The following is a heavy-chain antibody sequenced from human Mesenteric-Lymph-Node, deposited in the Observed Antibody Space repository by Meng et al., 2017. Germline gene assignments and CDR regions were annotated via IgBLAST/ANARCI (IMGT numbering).Heavy chain of an antibody. CDR2: INAGNGNT. V-gene: IGHV1-3*01. Sequence: ASVKVSCKASGYTFTSYAMHWVRQAPGQRLEWMGWINAGNGNTKYSQKFQGRVTITRDTSASTAYMELSSLRSEDTAVYYCAREAAGTRPAPPDYWGQGTLVTVSS. CDR1: GYTFTSYA. J-gene: IGHJ4*02. D-gene: IGHD6-13*01. CDR3: AREAAGTRPAPPDY.